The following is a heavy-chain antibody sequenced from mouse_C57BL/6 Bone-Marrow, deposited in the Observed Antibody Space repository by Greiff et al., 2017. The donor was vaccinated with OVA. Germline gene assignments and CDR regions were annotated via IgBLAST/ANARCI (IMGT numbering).Heavy chain of an antibody. Sequence: EVQVVESGPGLVKPSQSLSLTCSVTGYSITSGYYWNWIRQFPGNKLEWMGYISYDGSNNYNPSLKNRISITRDTSKNQFFLKLNSVTTEDTATYYCARGGNYYGRFAYWGQGTLVTVSA. J-gene: IGHJ3*01. V-gene: IGHV3-6*01. D-gene: IGHD1-1*01. CDR1: GYSITSGYY. CDR3: ARGGNYYGRFAY. CDR2: ISYDGSN.